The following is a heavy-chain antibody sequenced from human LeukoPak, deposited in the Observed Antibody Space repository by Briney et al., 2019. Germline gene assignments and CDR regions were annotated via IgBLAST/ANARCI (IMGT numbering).Heavy chain of an antibody. CDR2: ISSSSSYI. CDR3: ASGIAVANFDY. CDR1: GFTFSSYS. J-gene: IGHJ4*02. D-gene: IGHD6-19*01. V-gene: IGHV3-21*01. Sequence: GGSLRLSCAASGFTFSSYSMNWVRQAPGKGLEWVSSISSSSSYIYYADSVKGRFTISRDNAKNSLYLQMNSLRAEDTALYYCASGIAVANFDYWGQGTLVTVSS.